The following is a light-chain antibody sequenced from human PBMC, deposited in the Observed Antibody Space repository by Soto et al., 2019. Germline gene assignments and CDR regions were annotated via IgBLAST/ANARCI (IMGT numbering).Light chain of an antibody. CDR1: QNITNN. CDR2: HAS. J-gene: IGKJ5*01. Sequence: DIQMTQSPSSLSASIGARVTITCQASQNITNNLRWYQQKPGKAPNLLIYHASKLAKGVTSRFSGSGSGTDFSFIITSLQREDLATYYCQQYYGLPPLTFGQGTRLEIK. CDR3: QQYYGLPPLT. V-gene: IGKV1-33*01.